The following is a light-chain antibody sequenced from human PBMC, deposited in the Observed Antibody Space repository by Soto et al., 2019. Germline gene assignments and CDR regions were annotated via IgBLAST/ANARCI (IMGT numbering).Light chain of an antibody. CDR2: YDD. CDR3: AAWDDSLNGVV. CDR1: SSNIGNNA. Sequence: QLVLTQPPSVSEAPGQRVTISCSGSSSNIGNNAVNWYQQLPGKAPKLLIYYDDLLPSGVSDRFSGSKSGTSASLAISGLQSEDEADYNCAAWDDSLNGVVFGGGTKVTVL. V-gene: IGLV1-36*01. J-gene: IGLJ2*01.